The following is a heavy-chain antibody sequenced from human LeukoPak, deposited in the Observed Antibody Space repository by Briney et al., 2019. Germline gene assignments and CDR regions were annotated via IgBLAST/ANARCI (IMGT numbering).Heavy chain of an antibody. CDR3: AKVSSTSHDFDY. D-gene: IGHD2-2*01. J-gene: IGHJ4*02. V-gene: IGHV1-2*04. CDR2: INCNNGGT. CDR1: GYTFTGYY. Sequence: ASVKVSCKASGYTFTGYYIHWVRQAPGQGLEWMGWINCNNGGTSYAQKFQGWVTITRDTSISTVYMELGRLKSDDTAVYYCAKVSSTSHDFDYWGQGTLVTVSS.